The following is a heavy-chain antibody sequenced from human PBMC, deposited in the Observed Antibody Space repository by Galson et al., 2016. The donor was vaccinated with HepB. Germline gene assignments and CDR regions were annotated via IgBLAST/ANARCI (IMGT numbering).Heavy chain of an antibody. CDR2: ISSNSFHI. D-gene: IGHD6-13*01. J-gene: IGHJ4*02. CDR1: GFTFSYYS. Sequence: SLRLSCAASGFTFSYYSMNWVRQAPGKGLEWVSSISSNSFHIYYADSVMGRFTISRDDATNSVYLQMNGLRVEDTAVYYCARVAGIAAAGPFDYWGQGILVTVSS. CDR3: ARVAGIAAAGPFDY. V-gene: IGHV3-21*01.